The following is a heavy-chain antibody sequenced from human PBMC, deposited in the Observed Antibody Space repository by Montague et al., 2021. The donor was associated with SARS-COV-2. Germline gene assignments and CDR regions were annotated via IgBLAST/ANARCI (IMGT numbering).Heavy chain of an antibody. D-gene: IGHD6-13*01. CDR2: ISSSSSYI. CDR1: GFTFSSYS. J-gene: IGHJ6*02. V-gene: IGHV3-21*01. CDR3: ARDQQLVLGYYYGMDV. Sequence: SLRLSCAASGFTFSSYSMNWVRQAPGKGLAWVSSISSSSSYIYYADSVKGRFTISRDNAKNSLYLQMNSLRAEDTAVYYCARDQQLVLGYYYGMDVWGQGTTVTVSS.